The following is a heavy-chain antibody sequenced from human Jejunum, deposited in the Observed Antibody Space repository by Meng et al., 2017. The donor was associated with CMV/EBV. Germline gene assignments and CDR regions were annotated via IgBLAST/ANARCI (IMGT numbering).Heavy chain of an antibody. CDR3: ARDQKVVAGAACGMDV. Sequence: SIIDNQSYWGWIRQPPGKGLECIGTVYHWGNTHYSPSLKSRVTISADTSKNKFFLTLTSVTAADTAVYFCARDQKVVAGAACGMDVWGQGTTVTVSS. D-gene: IGHD6-19*01. CDR2: VYHWGNT. V-gene: IGHV4-39*07. J-gene: IGHJ6*02. CDR1: SIIDNQSY.